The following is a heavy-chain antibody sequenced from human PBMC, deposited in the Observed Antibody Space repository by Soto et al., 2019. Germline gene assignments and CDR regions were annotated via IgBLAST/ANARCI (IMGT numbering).Heavy chain of an antibody. Sequence: SVKVSCKASGGTFSSYAISWVRQAPGQGLEWMGGIIPIFGTANYAQKFQGRVTITADESTSTAYMELSSLRSEDTAVYYCARLGYCTNGVCYNDYWGQGTLVTVSS. CDR1: GGTFSSYA. CDR3: ARLGYCTNGVCYNDY. CDR2: IIPIFGTA. J-gene: IGHJ4*02. D-gene: IGHD2-8*01. V-gene: IGHV1-69*13.